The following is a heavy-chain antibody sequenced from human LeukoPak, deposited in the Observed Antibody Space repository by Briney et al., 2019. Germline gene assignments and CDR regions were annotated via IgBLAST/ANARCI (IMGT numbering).Heavy chain of an antibody. J-gene: IGHJ4*02. Sequence: PSETLSPTCTVSGGSLSSYYWSWIRQPPGKELEWIGYIYYSGSTNYNPSLKSRLTMSVDTSRNQFSLKLNSVTAADTAVYYCARGGQLLGGFDYWGQGTLVTVSS. CDR3: ARGGQLLGGFDY. V-gene: IGHV4-59*01. D-gene: IGHD2-2*01. CDR1: GGSLSSYY. CDR2: IYYSGST.